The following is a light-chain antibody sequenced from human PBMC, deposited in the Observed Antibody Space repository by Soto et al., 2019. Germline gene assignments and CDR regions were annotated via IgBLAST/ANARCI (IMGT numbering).Light chain of an antibody. J-gene: IGKJ1*01. V-gene: IGKV2-24*01. CDR1: HSLVHSNGDTY. CDR2: KIS. Sequence: DVVMTQTPLPSPVTLGQPASISCRSSHSLVHSNGDTYLTWYQQRPGQPPRLLIYKISKLFSGVPVRFSGSGAGTDFTLKISRVEAEDVGVYFCIQLTHFPWTFGQGTRVEIQ. CDR3: IQLTHFPWT.